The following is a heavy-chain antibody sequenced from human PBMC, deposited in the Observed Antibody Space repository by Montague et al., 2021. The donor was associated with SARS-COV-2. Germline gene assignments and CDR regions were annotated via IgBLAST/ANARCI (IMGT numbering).Heavy chain of an antibody. CDR3: ARGRPVQGSFRHFDSFSSGSLDI. V-gene: IGHV4-34*01. CDR2: INQGGAP. J-gene: IGHJ3*02. D-gene: IGHD3-9*01. Sequence: SETLSLTCALSRGSFSNYYWTWIRQSPGKGLEWIGEINQGGAPNYTPSLKSRVTISLDTSKKQISLKLNSVTVADTAVFFCARGRPVQGSFRHFDSFSSGSLDIWAQGSLVIVSS. CDR1: RGSFSNYY.